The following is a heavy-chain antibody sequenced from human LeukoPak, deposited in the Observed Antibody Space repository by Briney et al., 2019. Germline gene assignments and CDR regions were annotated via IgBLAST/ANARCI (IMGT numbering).Heavy chain of an antibody. CDR2: ISAYNGNT. V-gene: IGHV1-18*01. CDR1: GYTFTSYG. Sequence: ASVKVSCKASGYTFTSYGISWVRQGPGQGLEWMGWISAYNGNTNYAQKLQGRVTMTTDTSTSTAYMELRSLRSDDTAVYYCATSEYYYDSSGYYGNWGQGTLVTVSS. D-gene: IGHD3-22*01. CDR3: ATSEYYYDSSGYYGN. J-gene: IGHJ4*02.